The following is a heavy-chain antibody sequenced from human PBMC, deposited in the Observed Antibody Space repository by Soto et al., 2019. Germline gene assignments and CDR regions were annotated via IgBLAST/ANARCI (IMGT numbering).Heavy chain of an antibody. J-gene: IGHJ5*02. V-gene: IGHV1-2*02. D-gene: IGHD2-15*01. Sequence: ASVKVSCTASGYKFTAYYMHWVRQAPGQALEWMGWINPGSGATSYAQTFQGRVTMTRDTSINTVYMEVTSLRPDDTAVYYCASSRIAAPVVVVAARRGGFNPWGQGTLVTVSS. CDR2: INPGSGAT. CDR1: GYKFTAYY. CDR3: ASSRIAAPVVVVAARRGGFNP.